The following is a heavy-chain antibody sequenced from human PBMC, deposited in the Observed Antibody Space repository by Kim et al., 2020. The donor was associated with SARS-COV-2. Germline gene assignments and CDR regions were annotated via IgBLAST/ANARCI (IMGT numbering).Heavy chain of an antibody. CDR3: ARVQGYCSSTSCYYYFD. CDR1: GFTFSSYA. CDR2: ISYDGSNK. Sequence: GGSLRLSCAASGFTFSSYAMHWVRQAPGKGLEWVAVISYDGSNKYYADSVKGRFTISRDNSKNTLYLQMNSLRAEDTAVYYCARVQGYCSSTSCYYYFD. V-gene: IGHV3-30*04. J-gene: IGHJ4*01. D-gene: IGHD2-2*01.